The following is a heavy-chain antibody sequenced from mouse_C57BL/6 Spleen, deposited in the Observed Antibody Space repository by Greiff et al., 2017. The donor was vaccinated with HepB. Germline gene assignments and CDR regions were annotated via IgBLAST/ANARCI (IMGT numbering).Heavy chain of an antibody. J-gene: IGHJ1*03. CDR2: ISYDGSN. V-gene: IGHV3-6*01. Sequence: EVHLVESGPGLVKPSQSLSLTCSVTGYSITSGYYWNWIRQFPGNKLEWMGYISYDGSNNYNPSLKNRISITRDTSKNQFFLKLNSVTTEDTATYYCAREKWYFDVWGTGTTVTVSS. CDR3: AREKWYFDV. CDR1: GYSITSGYY.